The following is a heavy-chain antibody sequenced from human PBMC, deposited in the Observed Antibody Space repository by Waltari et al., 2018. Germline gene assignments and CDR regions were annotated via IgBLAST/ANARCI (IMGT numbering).Heavy chain of an antibody. Sequence: EVQLVQSGAEVKKPGATVKISCKASGYTVTDYYIHWVQQAPGKGLEWMGRVDPADSETIYAEKFQGRVTITADTSTDTAYMELSSLRSEDTAVYYCATVLTTVPTYWFDPWGQGTLVTVSS. J-gene: IGHJ5*02. D-gene: IGHD4-4*01. V-gene: IGHV1-69-2*01. CDR1: GYTVTDYY. CDR2: VDPADSET. CDR3: ATVLTTVPTYWFDP.